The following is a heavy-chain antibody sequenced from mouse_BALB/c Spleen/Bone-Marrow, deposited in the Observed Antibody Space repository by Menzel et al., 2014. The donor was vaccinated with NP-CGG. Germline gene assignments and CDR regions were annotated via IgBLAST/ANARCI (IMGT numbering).Heavy chain of an antibody. J-gene: IGHJ2*01. CDR3: ARDNYGSRFDY. CDR2: INNNDGNT. Sequence: EVKLVESGGGLVQPGGSLKLSCAASGFTFSSYGMSWVRQTPDKRLELVATINNNDGNTYYPDSVKGRFTISGDNAKNTLYLQMSSLKSEDTAMYYCARDNYGSRFDYWGQGTTLTVSS. CDR1: GFTFSSYG. V-gene: IGHV5-6-3*01. D-gene: IGHD1-1*01.